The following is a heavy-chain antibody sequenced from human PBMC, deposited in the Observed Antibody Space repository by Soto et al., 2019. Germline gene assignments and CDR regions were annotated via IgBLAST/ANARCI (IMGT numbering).Heavy chain of an antibody. CDR3: ARPLTTVNYYYYGMDV. CDR1: GYSFTCYW. D-gene: IGHD4-4*01. Sequence: GESLKISCKGSGYSFTCYWIGWVRQMPGKGLEWMGIIYPGDSDTRYSPSFQGQVTISADKSISTAYLQWSSLKASDTAMYYCARPLTTVNYYYYGMDVWGQGTTVTVSS. V-gene: IGHV5-51*01. J-gene: IGHJ6*02. CDR2: IYPGDSDT.